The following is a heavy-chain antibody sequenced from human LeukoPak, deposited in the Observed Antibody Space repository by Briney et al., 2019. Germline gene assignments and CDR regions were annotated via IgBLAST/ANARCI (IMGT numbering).Heavy chain of an antibody. D-gene: IGHD3-10*01. CDR3: VTGGHYFGT. V-gene: IGHV3-15*01. Sequence: PSETLSLTCAVSGGSISSDHWWTWVRQPPGKGLEWVGRIKRKSDGGTPDYAAPVKGRFTISRDDSINTLYLQMNSLKTDDTAVYHCVTGGHYFGTWGQGTLVTVSP. J-gene: IGHJ5*02. CDR2: IKRKSDGGTP. CDR1: GGSISSDHW.